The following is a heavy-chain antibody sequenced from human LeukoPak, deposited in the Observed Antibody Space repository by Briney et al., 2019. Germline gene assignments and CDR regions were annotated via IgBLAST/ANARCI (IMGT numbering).Heavy chain of an antibody. V-gene: IGHV3-23*01. J-gene: IGHJ4*02. CDR1: GFTFSSYA. CDR2: ISGSGGST. Sequence: PGGSLRLSCAASGFTFSSYAMSWVRQAPGKGLEWVSAISGSGGSTYYADSVKGRFTISRDNSKNTLYLQMNSLRAEDTAVYYCAKDLSRVKTTVVTIFDYWGQGTLVTVSS. D-gene: IGHD4-23*01. CDR3: AKDLSRVKTTVVTIFDY.